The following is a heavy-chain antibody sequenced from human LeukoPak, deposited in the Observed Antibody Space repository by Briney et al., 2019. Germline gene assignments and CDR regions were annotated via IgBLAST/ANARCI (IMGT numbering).Heavy chain of an antibody. D-gene: IGHD6-13*01. CDR2: ISAYNGNT. CDR1: GLTFTNYG. CDR3: ARDMAAAGTPDY. Sequence: ASVEVSCKASGLTFTNYGISWVRQAPGQGLEWMGWISAYNGNTNYAQKLQGRVTMTTDTSTSTAYMELRSLRSDDTAVYYCARDMAAAGTPDYWGQGTLVTVSS. J-gene: IGHJ4*02. V-gene: IGHV1-18*01.